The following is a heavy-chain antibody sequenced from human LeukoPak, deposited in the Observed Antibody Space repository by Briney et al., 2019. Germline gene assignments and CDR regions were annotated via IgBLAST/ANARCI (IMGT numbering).Heavy chain of an antibody. CDR2: ICYSVST. Sequence: ETLSLTCTVSGDSFSSSTYYWDCLRQPPGKGLEWIGNICYSVSTYYNPSLRSRVTMSVDTSKNQFSLRLSSVTAADTAIYYCARHSRSGYGGYENAFDLWGQGTMVSVSS. J-gene: IGHJ3*01. D-gene: IGHD5-12*01. CDR1: GDSFSSSTYY. CDR3: ARHSRSGYGGYENAFDL. V-gene: IGHV4-39*01.